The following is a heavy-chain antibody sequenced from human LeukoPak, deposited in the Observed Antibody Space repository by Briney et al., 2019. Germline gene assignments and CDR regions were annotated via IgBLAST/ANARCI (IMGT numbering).Heavy chain of an antibody. D-gene: IGHD3-22*01. CDR3: ARGPGGSGYSGLDY. V-gene: IGHV4-39*07. CDR2: IYYSGGT. CDR1: GGSISSTSYY. Sequence: SETLSLTCIVSGGSISSTSYYWGWIRQPPGKGLEWIGSIYYSGGTYQNPSLKSRVTISVDTSKNQFSLKLSSVTAADTAVYYCARGPGGSGYSGLDYWGQGTLVTVSS. J-gene: IGHJ4*02.